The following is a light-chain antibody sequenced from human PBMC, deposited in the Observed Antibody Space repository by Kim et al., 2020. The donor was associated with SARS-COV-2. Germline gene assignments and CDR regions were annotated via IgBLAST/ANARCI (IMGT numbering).Light chain of an antibody. CDR2: GAS. CDR3: QQYNNWPPT. V-gene: IGKV3-15*01. J-gene: IGKJ4*01. CDR1: QSVSSN. Sequence: VSPGERATLSCRASQSVSSNLAWYQQKPGQAPRFLIYGASTRATGIPARFSGSGSGTEFTLTISSLQSEDFAVYYCQQYNNWPPTFGGGTKVDIK.